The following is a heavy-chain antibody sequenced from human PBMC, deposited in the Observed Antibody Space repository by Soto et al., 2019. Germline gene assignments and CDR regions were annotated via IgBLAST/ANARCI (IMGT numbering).Heavy chain of an antibody. J-gene: IGHJ5*02. CDR3: SRAGVVVVAATYDP. CDR2: IRSKGYGGTT. D-gene: IGHD2-15*01. Sequence: EVQLVESGGGLVKPGRSLRLSCTASGFTFGDYAMSWFRQAPGKGLEWVGFIRSKGYGGTTEYAASVKGRFSISRDDSKSIAYLQMNSLKTEETAVYYCSRAGVVVVAATYDPWGQGTLVTVSS. CDR1: GFTFGDYA. V-gene: IGHV3-49*05.